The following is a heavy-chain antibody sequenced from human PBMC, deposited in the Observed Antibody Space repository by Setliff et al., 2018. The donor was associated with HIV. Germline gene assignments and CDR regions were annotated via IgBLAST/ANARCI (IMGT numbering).Heavy chain of an antibody. CDR3: ARHGYSSDLRISYCDS. J-gene: IGHJ4*02. CDR2: IYTSGST. D-gene: IGHD5-18*01. V-gene: IGHV4-61*09. Sequence: SETLSLTCTVSGGSISSGSYYWSWIRQPAGKGLEWIGHIYTSGSTNYNPSLKSRVTISVDTSKNQFSLKLRSVTAADTAVYYCARHGYSSDLRISYCDSWGQGSLVTVPS. CDR1: GGSISSGSYY.